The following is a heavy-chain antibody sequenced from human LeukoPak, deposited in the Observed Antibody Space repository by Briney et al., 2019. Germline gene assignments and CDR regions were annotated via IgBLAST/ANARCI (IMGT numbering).Heavy chain of an antibody. CDR1: GFTVSSNY. D-gene: IGHD3-10*01. Sequence: GGSLRLSCAASGFTVSSNYMSWVRQAPGKGLEWVSVIYSGGSTYYADSVKGRFTISRDNSKNTLYFQMNSLRAEDTAVYYCAKGSGGSGSFYNHFDCWGQGTLVTVSS. V-gene: IGHV3-66*01. CDR2: IYSGGST. J-gene: IGHJ4*02. CDR3: AKGSGGSGSFYNHFDC.